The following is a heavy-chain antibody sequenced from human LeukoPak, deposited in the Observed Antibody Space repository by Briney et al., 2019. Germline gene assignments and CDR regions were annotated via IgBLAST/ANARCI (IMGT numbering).Heavy chain of an antibody. J-gene: IGHJ4*02. CDR2: INHSGST. D-gene: IGHD5-24*01. CDR1: GGSFSGYY. CDR3: ARVADRWLQSFDY. V-gene: IGHV4-34*01. Sequence: SETLSLTCAVYGGSFSGYYWSWIRQPPGKGLEWIGEINHSGSTNYNPSLKSRVTISVDTSKNRFSLRLNSVTAADTAVYYCARVADRWLQSFDYWGQGTLITVSS.